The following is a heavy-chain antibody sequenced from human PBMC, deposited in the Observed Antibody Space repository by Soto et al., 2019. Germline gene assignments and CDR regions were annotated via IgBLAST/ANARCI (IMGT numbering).Heavy chain of an antibody. D-gene: IGHD6-6*01. Sequence: PGGSLRLSCAASGFTFSSYGMHWVRQAPGKGLEWVAVISYDGSNKYYADSVKGRFTISRDNSKNTLYLQMNSLRAEDTAVYYCAIDLVTSYRPYHFDYWGQGTLVTVSS. CDR3: AIDLVTSYRPYHFDY. CDR2: ISYDGSNK. CDR1: GFTFSSYG. J-gene: IGHJ4*02. V-gene: IGHV3-30*03.